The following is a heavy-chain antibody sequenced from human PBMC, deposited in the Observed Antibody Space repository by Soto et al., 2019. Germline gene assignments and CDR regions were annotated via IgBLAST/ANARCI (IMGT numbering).Heavy chain of an antibody. CDR1: RLRVSGYE. D-gene: IGHD6-19*01. V-gene: IGHV3-48*03. CDR2: ISGSGSTV. J-gene: IGHJ4*02. Sequence: GSLRLSCGTPRLRVSGYEMNWVRQAPGKGVEWVSYISGSGSTVYYADSVKGRFTISRDNAKNSVFLQINTLRVEDAAIYYCARNPSGQWVVPLYCDLWGQGTLVTVAS. CDR3: ARNPSGQWVVPLYCDL.